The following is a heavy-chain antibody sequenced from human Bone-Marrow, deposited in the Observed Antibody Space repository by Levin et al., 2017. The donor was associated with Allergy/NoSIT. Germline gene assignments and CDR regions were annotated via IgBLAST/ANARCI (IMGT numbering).Heavy chain of an antibody. V-gene: IGHV3-49*03. Sequence: GESLKISCTASGFTFGDYAMSWFRQAPGKGLEWVGFIRSKAYGGTTEYAASVKGRFTISRDDSKSIAYLQMNSLKTEDTAVYYCTRAWREDYSNYYYYYGMDVWGQGTTVTVSS. J-gene: IGHJ6*02. D-gene: IGHD4-11*01. CDR1: GFTFGDYA. CDR3: TRAWREDYSNYYYYYGMDV. CDR2: IRSKAYGGTT.